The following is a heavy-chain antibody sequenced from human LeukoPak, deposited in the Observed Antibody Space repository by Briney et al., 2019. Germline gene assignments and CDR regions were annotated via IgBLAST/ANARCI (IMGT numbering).Heavy chain of an antibody. V-gene: IGHV3-23*01. J-gene: IGHJ4*02. CDR3: AKGGSGVPRALAS. CDR1: GFIFRKYA. Sequence: GGSLRLSCAASGFIFRKYAMSWVRQGPGQGPEWVTAISGNDDSTYYADSVKGRFTISRDNSRNTLYLQMNSLRAEDTAIYYCAKGGSGVPRALASWGQGTLVTVSS. D-gene: IGHD2-15*01. CDR2: ISGNDDST.